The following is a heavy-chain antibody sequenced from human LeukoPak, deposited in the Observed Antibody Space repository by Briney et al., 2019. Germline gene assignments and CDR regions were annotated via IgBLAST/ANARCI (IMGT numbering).Heavy chain of an antibody. D-gene: IGHD5-12*01. Sequence: LQTLSLTCTVSGGSISSGGYYWSWIRQHPGKGLEWIGYIYYSGSTYYNPSLKSRVTISVDTSKNQFSLKLSSVTAADTAVYYCARAPPPYSPYYYYYGMDVWGKGTTVTVSS. V-gene: IGHV4-31*03. CDR3: ARAPPPYSPYYYYYGMDV. CDR2: IYYSGST. CDR1: GGSISSGGYY. J-gene: IGHJ6*04.